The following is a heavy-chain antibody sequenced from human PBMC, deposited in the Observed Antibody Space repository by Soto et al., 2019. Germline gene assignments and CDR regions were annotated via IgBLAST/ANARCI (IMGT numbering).Heavy chain of an antibody. J-gene: IGHJ6*02. CDR3: ARHDWARFYGMDV. V-gene: IGHV4-39*01. CDR1: GGSIITSYY. Sequence: PSETLSLTCSVSGGSIITSYYWGWIRQPPGKGLEWIASIYYSGSTYYNPSLKSRVTIFVDTSQSQFSLMLGSVTAADTAVYYCARHDWARFYGMDVWGQGTTVTDSS. D-gene: IGHD2-21*01. CDR2: IYYSGST.